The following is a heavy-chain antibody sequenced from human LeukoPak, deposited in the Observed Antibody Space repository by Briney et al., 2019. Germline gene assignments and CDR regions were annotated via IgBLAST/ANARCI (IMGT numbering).Heavy chain of an antibody. CDR3: ANHGDLDAFDI. J-gene: IGHJ3*02. D-gene: IGHD4-17*01. V-gene: IGHV3-53*01. CDR1: GFTVSSNY. CDR2: IYSGGST. Sequence: GGSLRLSCAASGFTVSSNYMSWVRQAPGKGLEWVSVIYSGGSTYYADSVKGRFTVSRDNSKNTLYLQMNSLRAEDTAVYYCANHGDLDAFDIWGQGTMVTVSS.